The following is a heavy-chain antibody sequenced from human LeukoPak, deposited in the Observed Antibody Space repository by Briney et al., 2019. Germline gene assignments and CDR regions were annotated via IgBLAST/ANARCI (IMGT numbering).Heavy chain of an antibody. J-gene: IGHJ4*02. D-gene: IGHD3-22*01. Sequence: GGSLRLSCAASGFTFSSYAMHWVRQAPGKGLEWVAVISYDGSNKYYADSVKGRFTISRDNSKNTLYLQMNSLRAEDTAVYYCARDTVYTYYYDSSGYNYFDYWGQGTLVTVSS. CDR3: ARDTVYTYYYDSSGYNYFDY. V-gene: IGHV3-30*04. CDR1: GFTFSSYA. CDR2: ISYDGSNK.